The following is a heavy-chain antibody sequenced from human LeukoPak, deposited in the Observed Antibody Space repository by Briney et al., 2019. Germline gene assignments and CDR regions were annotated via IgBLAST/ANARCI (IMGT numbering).Heavy chain of an antibody. CDR3: ARGGNIAFDI. Sequence: GGSLRLSCAASGFTFSSYAISWVRQAPGKGLEWVSAISGSGGSTYYADSVKGRFTISRDNAKNSLYLQMNSLRAEDTAVYYCARGGNIAFDIWGQGTMVTVSS. CDR1: GFTFSSYA. J-gene: IGHJ3*02. D-gene: IGHD6-13*01. CDR2: ISGSGGST. V-gene: IGHV3-23*01.